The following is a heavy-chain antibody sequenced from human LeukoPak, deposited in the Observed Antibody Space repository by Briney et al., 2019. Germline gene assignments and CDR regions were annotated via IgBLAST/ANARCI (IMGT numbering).Heavy chain of an antibody. CDR3: ATSSSYLRYYYYYMDV. J-gene: IGHJ6*03. Sequence: GASVKVSCKVSGYTLTELSMHWVRQAPGKGLEWMGGFDPEDGETIYAQKFQGRVTMTEDTSTDTAYMELSSLRPEDTAMYYCATSSSYLRYYYYYMDVWGKGTTVTVSS. D-gene: IGHD3-22*01. CDR2: FDPEDGET. CDR1: GYTLTELS. V-gene: IGHV1-24*01.